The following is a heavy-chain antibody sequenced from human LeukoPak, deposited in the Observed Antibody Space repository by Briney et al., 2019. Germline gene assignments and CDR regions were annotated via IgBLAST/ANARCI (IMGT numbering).Heavy chain of an antibody. J-gene: IGHJ4*02. CDR1: GFTFSSYG. Sequence: GGSLRLSCAASGFTFSSYGMHWVRQAPGKGLEWVAVISYDGSNKYYADSVKGRFTISRDNSKNTLYLQMNSLRAEDTAVYYCAKPRGYRPQTPFDYWGQGTLVTVSS. CDR3: AKPRGYRPQTPFDY. CDR2: ISYDGSNK. V-gene: IGHV3-30*18. D-gene: IGHD5-18*01.